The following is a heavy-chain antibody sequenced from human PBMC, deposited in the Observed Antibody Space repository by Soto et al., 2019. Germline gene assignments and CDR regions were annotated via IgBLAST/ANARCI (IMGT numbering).Heavy chain of an antibody. V-gene: IGHV3-30*18. J-gene: IGHJ4*02. D-gene: IGHD6-19*01. CDR1: GFTFSSYG. CDR2: ISYDGSNK. CDR3: AKYLALSVAGYYFDY. Sequence: QVQLGESGGGVVQPGRSLRLSCAAAGFTFSSYGMHWVRQAPGKGLEWVAVISYDGSNKYYADSVKGRFTISRDNSKNPLYLQMNSLRAEDTAVYYCAKYLALSVAGYYFDYWGQGTLVTVSS.